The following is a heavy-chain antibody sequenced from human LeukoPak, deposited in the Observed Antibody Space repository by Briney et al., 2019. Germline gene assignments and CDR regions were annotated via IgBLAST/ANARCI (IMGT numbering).Heavy chain of an antibody. D-gene: IGHD4-17*01. CDR1: GFTFSSYG. Sequence: GTLRLSCVASGFTFSSYGMSWVRQAPGKGLEWVSSISSSSSYIYYADSVKGRFTISRDNAKNSLYLQMNSLRAEDTAVYYCARDGTVTTGRWFDPWGQGTLVTVSS. CDR3: ARDGTVTTGRWFDP. J-gene: IGHJ5*02. CDR2: ISSSSSYI. V-gene: IGHV3-21*01.